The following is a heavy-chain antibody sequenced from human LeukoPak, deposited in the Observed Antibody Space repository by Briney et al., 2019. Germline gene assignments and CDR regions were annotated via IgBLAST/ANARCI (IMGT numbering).Heavy chain of an antibody. CDR1: GFTFSDYY. V-gene: IGHV3-11*04. J-gene: IGHJ6*03. CDR2: ISSSGSTI. CDR3: ARGQDYYYYYMDV. Sequence: NPGGSLRLSCAASGFTFSDYYMSWIRQAPGKGLEWVSYISSSGSTIYYANSVKGRFTISRDNAKNSLYLQMNSLRAEDTAVYYCARGQDYYYYYMDVWGKGTTVIVSS.